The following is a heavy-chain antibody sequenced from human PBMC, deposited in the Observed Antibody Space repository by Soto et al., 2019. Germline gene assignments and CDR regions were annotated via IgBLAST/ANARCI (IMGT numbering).Heavy chain of an antibody. CDR2: IYYSGST. D-gene: IGHD3-16*01. Sequence: PSETLSLTCTVSGGSISKSKYYWGCIRQPPGKGLEWIGSIYYSGSTSYNSSLKSRVTISVDTSKNQFSLRLSSVTAADTAVYYCASPPLGAFAIWGQGTKVTVSS. CDR3: ASPPLGAFAI. V-gene: IGHV4-39*01. J-gene: IGHJ3*02. CDR1: GGSISKSKYY.